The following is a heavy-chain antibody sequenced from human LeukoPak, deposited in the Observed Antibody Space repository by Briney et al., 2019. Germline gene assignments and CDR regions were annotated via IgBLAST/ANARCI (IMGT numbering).Heavy chain of an antibody. CDR3: AREDCSSTSCSTFDY. CDR1: GGSISSGDYY. CDR2: IYYSGST. V-gene: IGHV4-30-4*01. D-gene: IGHD2-2*02. Sequence: SETLSLTCTVSGGSISSGDYYWSWIRQPPGKGLEWIGYIYYSGSTYYNPSLKSRVTISVDTSKNQFSLKLSSVTAADTAVYYCAREDCSSTSCSTFDYWGQGTLVTVSS. J-gene: IGHJ4*02.